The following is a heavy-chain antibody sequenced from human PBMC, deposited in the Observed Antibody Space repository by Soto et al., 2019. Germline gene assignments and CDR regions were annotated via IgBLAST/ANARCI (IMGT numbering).Heavy chain of an antibody. Sequence: GGSLRLSCAASGFTFSSYGMHWVRQAPGKGLEWVAVISYDGSNKYYADSVKGRFTISRDNSKNTLYLQMNSLRAEDTAVYYCAKGPAPSIAAAGNPLGGVWSWGQGTLVTVSS. D-gene: IGHD6-13*01. CDR2: ISYDGSNK. CDR1: GFTFSSYG. CDR3: AKGPAPSIAAAGNPLGGVWS. J-gene: IGHJ5*02. V-gene: IGHV3-30*18.